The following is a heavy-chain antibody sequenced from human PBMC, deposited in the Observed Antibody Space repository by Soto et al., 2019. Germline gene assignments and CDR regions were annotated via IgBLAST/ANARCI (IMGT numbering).Heavy chain of an antibody. CDR3: ARHKLGTSNFDY. J-gene: IGHJ4*02. CDR2: IYYSGST. CDR1: GGSISSGDYY. Sequence: PSETLSLTCTVSGGSISSGDYYWSWIRQPPGKGLEWIGYIYYSGSTYYNPSLKSRVTISVDRSKNQFSVKLTSVTAADTAVYYCARHKLGTSNFDYWGQGILVTVSS. V-gene: IGHV4-30-4*01. D-gene: IGHD2-2*01.